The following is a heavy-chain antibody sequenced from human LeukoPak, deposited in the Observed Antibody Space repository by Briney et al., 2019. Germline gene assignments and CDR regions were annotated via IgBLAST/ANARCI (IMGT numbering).Heavy chain of an antibody. J-gene: IGHJ4*02. D-gene: IGHD5-12*01. Sequence: PGGSLRLSCAASGFTFSSYWMSWVRQAPGKGLEWVADIKQDGSEKYYVDSVKGRFTISRDNAKNSLYLQMNSLRAEDTAVYYCARGPQIYSGYDYRFDYWGQGTLVTVSS. V-gene: IGHV3-7*03. CDR3: ARGPQIYSGYDYRFDY. CDR1: GFTFSSYW. CDR2: IKQDGSEK.